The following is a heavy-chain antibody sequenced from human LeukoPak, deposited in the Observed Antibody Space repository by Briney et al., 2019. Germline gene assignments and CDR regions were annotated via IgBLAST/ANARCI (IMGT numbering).Heavy chain of an antibody. D-gene: IGHD1-26*01. CDR3: ARGAVGYFDY. CDR2: ISYDGSNK. CDR1: GFTFSSYA. J-gene: IGHJ4*02. Sequence: PGGSLRLSCAASGFTFSSYAMHWVRQAPGKGLEWVAVISYDGSNKYYADSVKGRFTISRDDSKNTLYLQMNSLTTEDTAVYYCARGAVGYFDYWGQGTLVTVSS. V-gene: IGHV3-30-3*01.